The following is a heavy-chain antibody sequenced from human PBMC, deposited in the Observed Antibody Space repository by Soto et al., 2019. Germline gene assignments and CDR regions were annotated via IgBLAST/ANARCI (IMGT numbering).Heavy chain of an antibody. Sequence: PGGSLRLSCAASVFTFSRVWMSWVRRAPGKWLEWLASIKQEGGEKXXGDSVKGRXTISRDNAENSXYLQMXNLSAEDTAVYYCARVPGTTRYWDYWRQGILVTVSS. J-gene: IGHJ4*02. CDR1: VFTFSRVW. CDR3: ARVPGTTRYWDY. CDR2: IKQEGGEK. D-gene: IGHD2-8*02. V-gene: IGHV3-7*03.